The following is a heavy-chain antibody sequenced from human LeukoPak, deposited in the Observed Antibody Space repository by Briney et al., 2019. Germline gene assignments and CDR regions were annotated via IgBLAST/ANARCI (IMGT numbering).Heavy chain of an antibody. CDR1: GHTFTSYG. V-gene: IGHV1-18*01. J-gene: IGHJ4*02. CDR2: ISAYNGNT. CDR3: ASAPRIYYDSSGYLRFDY. Sequence: ASVKVSCKASGHTFTSYGISWVRQAPGQGLEWMGWISAYNGNTNYAQKLQGRVTMTTDTSTSTAYMELRSLRSDDTAVYYCASAPRIYYDSSGYLRFDYWGQGTLVTVSS. D-gene: IGHD3-22*01.